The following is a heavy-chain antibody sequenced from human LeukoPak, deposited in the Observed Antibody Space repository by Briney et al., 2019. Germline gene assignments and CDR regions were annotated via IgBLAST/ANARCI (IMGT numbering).Heavy chain of an antibody. Sequence: SETLSLTCTVSGGSISSYYWSWIRQPPGKGLEWIGYIYYSGSTYYNPSLKSRVTISVDTSKNQFSLKLSSVTAADTAVYYCARDPGVVVAVKDYYYGMDVWGQGTTVTVSS. CDR1: GGSISSYY. V-gene: IGHV4-59*01. J-gene: IGHJ6*02. D-gene: IGHD2-15*01. CDR2: IYYSGST. CDR3: ARDPGVVVAVKDYYYGMDV.